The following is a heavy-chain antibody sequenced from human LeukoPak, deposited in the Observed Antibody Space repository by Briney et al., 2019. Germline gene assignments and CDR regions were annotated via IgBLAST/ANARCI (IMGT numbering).Heavy chain of an antibody. Sequence: SQTLSLTCAVSGGSISSGGYSWSWIRQPPGKGLEWIGYIYHSGSTYYNPSLKSRVTISVDRSKNQFSLKLSSVTAADTAVYYCARTADQLLYGWFDPWGQGTLATVSS. J-gene: IGHJ5*02. CDR2: IYHSGST. CDR3: ARTADQLLYGWFDP. CDR1: GGSISSGGYS. D-gene: IGHD2-2*02. V-gene: IGHV4-30-2*01.